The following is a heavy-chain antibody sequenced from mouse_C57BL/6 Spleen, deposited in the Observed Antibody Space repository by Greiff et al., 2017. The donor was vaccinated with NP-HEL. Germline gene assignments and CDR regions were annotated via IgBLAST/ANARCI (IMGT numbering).Heavy chain of an antibody. D-gene: IGHD2-2*01. V-gene: IGHV14-4*01. CDR1: GFNIKDDY. CDR3: TTTPVTTRGLAY. Sequence: EVQLQQSGAELVRPGASVKLSCTASGFNIKDDYMHWVKQRPEQGLEWIGWIDPENGDTEYASKFQGKATITADTSSNTAYLQLSSLTSEDTAVYYCTTTPVTTRGLAYWGQGTLVTVSA. CDR2: IDPENGDT. J-gene: IGHJ3*01.